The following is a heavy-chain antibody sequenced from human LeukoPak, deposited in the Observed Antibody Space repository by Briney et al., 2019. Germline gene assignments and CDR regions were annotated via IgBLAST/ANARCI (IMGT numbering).Heavy chain of an antibody. Sequence: SETLSLTCTVSGGSIFGYYWSWIRQPPGKGLEWMGYIYYSGSTNYNPSLKSRVTISVDTSKNQFSLKLSSVTAADTAVYYCARRGSRAFDIWGQGTMVTVSS. CDR1: GGSIFGYY. J-gene: IGHJ3*02. CDR3: ARRGSRAFDI. CDR2: IYYSGST. V-gene: IGHV4-59*08. D-gene: IGHD6-13*01.